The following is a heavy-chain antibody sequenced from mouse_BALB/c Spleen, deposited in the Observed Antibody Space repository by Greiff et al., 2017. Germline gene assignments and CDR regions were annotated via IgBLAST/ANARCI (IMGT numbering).Heavy chain of an antibody. CDR3: TTMITTAWFAY. D-gene: IGHD2-4*01. CDR1: GFNIKDYY. J-gene: IGHJ3*01. CDR2: IDPENGDT. Sequence: EVQLQESGAELVRSGASVKLSCTASGFNIKDYYMHWVKQRPEQGLEWIGWIDPENGDTEYAPKFQGKATMTADTSSNTAYLQLSSLTSEDTAVYYCTTMITTAWFAYWGQGTLVTVSA. V-gene: IGHV14-4*02.